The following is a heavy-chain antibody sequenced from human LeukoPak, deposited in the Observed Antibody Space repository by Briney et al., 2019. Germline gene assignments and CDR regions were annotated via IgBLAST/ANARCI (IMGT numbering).Heavy chain of an antibody. CDR3: ARGPTTVATHSDY. CDR1: GFTFSSYS. CDR2: ISSSSSYI. Sequence: GGSLRLSCAASGFTFSSYSMNWVRQAPGKGLEWVSSISSSSSYIYYADSVKGRFTISRDNAKNSLYLQMNSLRAEDTAVYYCARGPTTVATHSDYWGQGTLVTVSS. J-gene: IGHJ4*02. D-gene: IGHD4-23*01. V-gene: IGHV3-21*01.